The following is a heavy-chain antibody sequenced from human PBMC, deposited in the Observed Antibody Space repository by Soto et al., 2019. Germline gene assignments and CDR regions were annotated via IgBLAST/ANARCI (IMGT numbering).Heavy chain of an antibody. J-gene: IGHJ4*02. CDR3: ATGVVWIGYFTVDS. Sequence: SVKVSCKASGGSFGNSAINWVRQTPGQGLEWLGGFIPVYRTLNYAQKFQGRVTITADESTGTAYMTLSSLASDDTAVYYCATGVVWIGYFTVDSWGQGPRVTVSS. D-gene: IGHD3-3*01. CDR2: FIPVYRTL. V-gene: IGHV1-69*13. CDR1: GGSFGNSA.